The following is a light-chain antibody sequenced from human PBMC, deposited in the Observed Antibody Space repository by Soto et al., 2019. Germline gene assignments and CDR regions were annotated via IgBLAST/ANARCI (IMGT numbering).Light chain of an antibody. J-gene: IGLJ2*01. CDR2: DVK. CDR1: SSDVGGYNF. Sequence: SALTQPASVSGSPGQSITISCTGTSSDVGGYNFVSWYQHHPGKAPKLMIYDVKNRPSGVSNRFSGSKSGNTASLTISGLQAEDEADYYCSSYTSRSTLVLFGGGTKLTVL. V-gene: IGLV2-14*03. CDR3: SSYTSRSTLVL.